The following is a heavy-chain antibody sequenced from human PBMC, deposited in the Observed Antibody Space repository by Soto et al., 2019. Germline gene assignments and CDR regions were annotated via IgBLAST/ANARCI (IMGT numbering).Heavy chain of an antibody. CDR1: GYTFTSYA. CDR3: AREGYCSGGSCYGERNFDY. D-gene: IGHD2-15*01. J-gene: IGHJ4*02. V-gene: IGHV1-3*01. Sequence: ASVKVSCKASGYTFTSYAMHWVRQAPGQRLEWMGWINAGSGNTKYSQKFRGRVTITRDTSASTAYMELSSLRSEDTAVYYCAREGYCSGGSCYGERNFDYWGQGTLVTVSS. CDR2: INAGSGNT.